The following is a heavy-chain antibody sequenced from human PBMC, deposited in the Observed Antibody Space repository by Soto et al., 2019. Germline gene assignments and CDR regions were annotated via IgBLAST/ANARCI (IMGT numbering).Heavy chain of an antibody. D-gene: IGHD5-12*01. CDR3: ARDLNTGYIDY. J-gene: IGHJ4*02. CDR2: IWFDGSKK. Sequence: QVQMVESGGGVVQPGTSLRLSCVASGFTFGRSGMLWVRQAPGGALEWVAIIWFDGSKKYYADSVKGRLTVSRDNSKNTLYLQMDSLRGDDTAVYYCARDLNTGYIDYWGQGTLVTVSS. V-gene: IGHV3-33*01. CDR1: GFTFGRSG.